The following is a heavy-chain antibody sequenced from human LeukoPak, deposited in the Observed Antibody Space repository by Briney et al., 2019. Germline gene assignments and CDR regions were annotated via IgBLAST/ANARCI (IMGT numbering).Heavy chain of an antibody. CDR3: ARVRNYGSGSYYPYYFDY. V-gene: IGHV4-34*01. CDR1: GGSFSGYY. CDR2: INHSGST. J-gene: IGHJ4*02. Sequence: PSETLSLTCAVYGGSFSGYYWSWIRQPPGKGLEWIEEINHSGSTNYNPSLKSRVTISVDTSKNQFSLKLSSVTAADTAVYYCARVRNYGSGSYYPYYFDYWGQGTLVTVSS. D-gene: IGHD3-10*01.